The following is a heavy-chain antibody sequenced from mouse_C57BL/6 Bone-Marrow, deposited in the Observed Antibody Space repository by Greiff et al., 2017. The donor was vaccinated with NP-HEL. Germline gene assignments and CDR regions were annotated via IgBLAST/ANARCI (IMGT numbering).Heavy chain of an antibody. D-gene: IGHD4-1*01. J-gene: IGHJ2*01. CDR1: GYTFTSYG. CDR3: ARISGRRDY. V-gene: IGHV1-81*01. CDR2: IYPRSGNT. Sequence: LVESGAELARPGASVKLSCKASGYTFTSYGISWVKQRTGQGLEWIGEIYPRSGNTYYNEKFKGKATLTADISSSTAYMELRSLTSEDSAVYFCARISGRRDYWGQGTTLTVSS.